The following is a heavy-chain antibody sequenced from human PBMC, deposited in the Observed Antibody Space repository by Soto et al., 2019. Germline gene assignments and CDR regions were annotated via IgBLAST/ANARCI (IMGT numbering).Heavy chain of an antibody. CDR1: GFSFTGYY. Sequence: VSEKVSCLASGFSFTGYYIHWLRQDPGPGLEWMGWINAHSGGPEYAQKVQGRVTLTRDTSLATAYLTLTSLTSDDTALYHCPKDLPTQLAYWLDPWGQGAQVTVSS. V-gene: IGHV1-2*02. J-gene: IGHJ5*02. CDR3: PKDLPTQLAYWLDP. CDR2: INAHSGGP. D-gene: IGHD6-6*01.